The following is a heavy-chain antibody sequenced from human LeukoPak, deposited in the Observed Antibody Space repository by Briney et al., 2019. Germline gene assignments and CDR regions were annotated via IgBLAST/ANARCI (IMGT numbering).Heavy chain of an antibody. Sequence: GGSLRLSCAASGFTFSSYSANWVRQAPGKGLEWVSSISSSSSFIYYADSVKGRFTISRDNAKNSLYLQMNSLRAEDTAVYYCAKYIQWFGDLFDYWGQGTLVTVSS. J-gene: IGHJ4*02. CDR1: GFTFSSYS. D-gene: IGHD3-10*01. CDR2: ISSSSSFI. V-gene: IGHV3-21*04. CDR3: AKYIQWFGDLFDY.